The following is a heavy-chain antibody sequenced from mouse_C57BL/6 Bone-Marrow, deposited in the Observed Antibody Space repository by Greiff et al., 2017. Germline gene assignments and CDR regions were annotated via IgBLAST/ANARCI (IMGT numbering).Heavy chain of an antibody. CDR3: ARQLCDY. Sequence: EVQGVESGGDLVKPGGSLKLSCAASGFTFSSYGMSWVRQTPDKRLEWVATISSGGSYTYYPDSVKGRFTISRENAKNTLYLQMSSLKSEDTAMYYCARQLCDYWGQGTTLTVSS. V-gene: IGHV5-6*01. CDR1: GFTFSSYG. CDR2: ISSGGSYT. J-gene: IGHJ2*01.